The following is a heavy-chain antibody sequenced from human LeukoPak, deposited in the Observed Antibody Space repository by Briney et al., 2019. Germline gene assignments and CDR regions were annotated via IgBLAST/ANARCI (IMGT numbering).Heavy chain of an antibody. CDR3: ARSYGDYDGDAFDI. V-gene: IGHV4-59*08. J-gene: IGHJ3*02. CDR2: IYYSGST. CDR1: GGSISSYY. D-gene: IGHD4-17*01. Sequence: SETLSLTCTVSGGSISSYYWSWIRQPPGKGLEWIGYIYYSGSTNYNPSLKGRVTISVDTSKNQFSLKLSSVTAADTAVYYCARSYGDYDGDAFDIWGQGTMVTVSS.